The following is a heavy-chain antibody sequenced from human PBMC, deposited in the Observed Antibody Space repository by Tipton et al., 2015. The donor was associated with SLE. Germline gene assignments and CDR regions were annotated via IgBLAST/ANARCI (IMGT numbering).Heavy chain of an antibody. J-gene: IGHJ2*01. CDR1: GGSISSGSYY. CDR2: IYTSGST. V-gene: IGHV4-61*02. CDR3: ARDETYYDFWHFDL. D-gene: IGHD3-3*01. Sequence: TLSLTCTVSGGSISSGSYYWSWIRQPAGKGLEWIGRIYTSGSTNYNPSLKSRVTISVDTSKNQFSLKLSSVTAADTAVYYCARDETYYDFWHFDLWGRGTLVTVSS.